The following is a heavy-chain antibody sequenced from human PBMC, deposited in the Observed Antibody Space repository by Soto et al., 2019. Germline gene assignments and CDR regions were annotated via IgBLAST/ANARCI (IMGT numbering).Heavy chain of an antibody. J-gene: IGHJ6*02. CDR3: AKATATSVEDYDCYGLVV. CDR2: ISYDGNKE. CDR1: GFIFGTYG. V-gene: IGHV3-30*18. Sequence: QVQLVESGGGVVQPGRSLRLSCSASGFIFGTYGMDWVRQAPGKGLEWVALISYDGNKEFYADSVKGRFTISRDNSRKTFYLHMNTLKPADTAMYYCAKATATSVEDYDCYGLVVWGPGTTVSVSS. D-gene: IGHD1-1*01.